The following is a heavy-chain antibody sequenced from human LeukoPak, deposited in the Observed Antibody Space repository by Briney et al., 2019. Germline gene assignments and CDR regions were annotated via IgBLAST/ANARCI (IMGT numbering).Heavy chain of an antibody. Sequence: GGSLRLSCAASGFTSSSYWMSWVRQAPGKGLEWVANIKQDGSEKYYVDSVKGRFTISRDNSKNTLYLQMNSLRAEDTAVYYCAKDGPRYSSGWYFDYWGQGTLVTVSS. V-gene: IGHV3-7*01. D-gene: IGHD6-19*01. CDR3: AKDGPRYSSGWYFDY. CDR1: GFTSSSYW. J-gene: IGHJ4*02. CDR2: IKQDGSEK.